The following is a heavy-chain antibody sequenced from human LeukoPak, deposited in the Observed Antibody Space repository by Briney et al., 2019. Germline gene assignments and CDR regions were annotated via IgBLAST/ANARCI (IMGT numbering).Heavy chain of an antibody. V-gene: IGHV1-18*01. CDR1: GYTFTIYG. D-gene: IGHD4/OR15-4a*01. Sequence: ASVKVSFKASGYTFTIYGISWVRQAPAQGLEWMGWISAYNGNTNYAQKLQGRVTMTTDTSTSTRYLNQRSLRSDGTRVYYCVRDLKGGRWCYLGLQVWGQGTRVPVP. CDR3: VRDLKGGRWCYLGLQV. J-gene: IGHJ1*01. CDR2: ISAYNGNT.